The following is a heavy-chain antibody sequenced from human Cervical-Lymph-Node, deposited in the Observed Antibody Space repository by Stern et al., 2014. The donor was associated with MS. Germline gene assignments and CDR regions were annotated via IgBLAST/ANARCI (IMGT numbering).Heavy chain of an antibody. CDR1: GYSFTNYW. Sequence: EVQLVESGPEVRKPGESLRISCKGSGYSFTNYWIGWVRQMPGKGLEWMGIIHPGDSDTRYSPSFKGHVTISADKSTSTAYLQWNSLKASDTAMYYCARRGEWLDQLGFDPWGQGTLVTVSS. CDR2: IHPGDSDT. V-gene: IGHV5-51*01. D-gene: IGHD6-19*01. J-gene: IGHJ5*02. CDR3: ARRGEWLDQLGFDP.